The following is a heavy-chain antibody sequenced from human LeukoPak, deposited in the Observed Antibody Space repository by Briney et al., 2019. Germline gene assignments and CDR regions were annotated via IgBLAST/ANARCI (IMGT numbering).Heavy chain of an antibody. Sequence: SETLSLTCAVYGGSFSGYYWSWIRQPPGKGLEWIGYIYYSGSTNYNPSLKSRVTISVDTSKNQFSLKLSSVTAADTAVYYCAREGKYCSGGSCYSAYFDYWGQGTLVTVSS. CDR2: IYYSGST. V-gene: IGHV4-59*01. J-gene: IGHJ4*02. CDR3: AREGKYCSGGSCYSAYFDY. D-gene: IGHD2-15*01. CDR1: GGSFSGYY.